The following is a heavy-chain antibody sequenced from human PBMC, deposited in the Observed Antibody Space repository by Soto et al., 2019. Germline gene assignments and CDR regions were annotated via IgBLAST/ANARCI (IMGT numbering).Heavy chain of an antibody. Sequence: GESLKISCKGSGYSFTSYWIGWVRQMPGKGLEWMGIIYPGDSDTRYSPSFQGQVTISADKSISTAYLQWSSLKASDTAMYYCARARSRGWIAAAGYYGMDVWGQGTTVTVSS. V-gene: IGHV5-51*01. CDR2: IYPGDSDT. J-gene: IGHJ6*02. CDR1: GYSFTSYW. CDR3: ARARSRGWIAAAGYYGMDV. D-gene: IGHD6-13*01.